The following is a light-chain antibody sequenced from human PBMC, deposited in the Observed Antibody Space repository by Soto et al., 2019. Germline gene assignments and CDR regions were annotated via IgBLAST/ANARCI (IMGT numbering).Light chain of an antibody. CDR2: EDN. Sequence: NFILTQPHSVSESPGKTVIISCTRSSGSIASNYVHWYHQRPGSAPITVIHEDNQRPSGVPDRFSGSIDISPNLAYLTISGLKTDDEGDYYCQSYDSSTLYVFGAGTKVTVL. V-gene: IGLV6-57*04. CDR3: QSYDSSTLYV. J-gene: IGLJ1*01. CDR1: SGSIASNY.